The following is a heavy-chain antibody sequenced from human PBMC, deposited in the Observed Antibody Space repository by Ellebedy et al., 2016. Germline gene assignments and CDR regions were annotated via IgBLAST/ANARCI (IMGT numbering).Heavy chain of an antibody. CDR1: GFTFNNYG. D-gene: IGHD3-10*01. Sequence: GESLKISXAASGFTFNNYGMHWVRQAPGKGLEWVAFISYDGSNKNSADSVKGRFTISRDNAKNSLYLQMNSLRAEDTAVYYCARGLNSAVESWGQGTLVTVSS. CDR2: ISYDGSNK. CDR3: ARGLNSAVES. J-gene: IGHJ4*02. V-gene: IGHV3-30*03.